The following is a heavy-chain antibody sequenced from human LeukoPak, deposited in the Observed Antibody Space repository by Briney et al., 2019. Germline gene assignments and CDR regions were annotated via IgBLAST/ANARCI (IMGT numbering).Heavy chain of an antibody. CDR2: IATAGAT. V-gene: IGHV3-13*01. CDR3: ARGGELGFDP. CDR1: GFTFSSYD. Sequence: GGSLRLSCAASGFTFSSYDMHWVRQGIGKGLEWVSGIATAGATFYAGSVKGRFTISRENGKKSLYLQMNDLRAGDTAVYYCARGGELGFDPWGQGALVTVPS. D-gene: IGHD1-7*01. J-gene: IGHJ5*02.